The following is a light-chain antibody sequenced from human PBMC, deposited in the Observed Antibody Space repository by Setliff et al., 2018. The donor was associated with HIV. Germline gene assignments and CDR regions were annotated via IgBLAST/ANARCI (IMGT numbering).Light chain of an antibody. Sequence: QPALTQPRSVSGSPGQSVTISCIGTSSDVGGYKHVSWYQQHPGKAPKLIIYDVNKRPSGVPDRFSGSMSGNTASLTISGLQADDEADYYCCSYAGSYVFETGTKVTVL. CDR2: DVN. CDR3: CSYAGSYV. CDR1: SSDVGGYKH. V-gene: IGLV2-11*01. J-gene: IGLJ1*01.